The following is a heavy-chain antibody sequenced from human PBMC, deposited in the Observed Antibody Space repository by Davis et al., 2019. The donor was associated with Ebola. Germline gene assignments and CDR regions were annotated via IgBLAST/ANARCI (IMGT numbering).Heavy chain of an antibody. J-gene: IGHJ4*02. CDR3: AWAGFHEVLDY. CDR2: VSHSEREK. V-gene: IGHV3-30*04. Sequence: PGGSLRLSCAASGFTFRNYAMHWVRQAPGKGLAWVAVVSHSEREKFYADSVKCRFTISRDNSENTLYLQMNSLTADDTAGYYCAWAGFHEVLDYWGQGTPVTVSS. CDR1: GFTFRNYA. D-gene: IGHD3-3*01.